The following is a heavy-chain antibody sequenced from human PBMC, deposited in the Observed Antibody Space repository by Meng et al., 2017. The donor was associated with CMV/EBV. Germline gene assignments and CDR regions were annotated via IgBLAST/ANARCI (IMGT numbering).Heavy chain of an antibody. CDR2: IRYDGSNR. CDR3: AKDAPSYGVSPSYYYYGMDV. Sequence: GESLKISCAASGFTFSSYGMHWVRQAPGKGLDWVAFIRYDGSNRYYADSVKGRFTISRDNSKNTLYLQMNSLRPEDTAVYYCAKDAPSYGVSPSYYYYGMDVWGQGTTVIVSS. V-gene: IGHV3-30*02. J-gene: IGHJ6*02. CDR1: GFTFSSYG. D-gene: IGHD4-17*01.